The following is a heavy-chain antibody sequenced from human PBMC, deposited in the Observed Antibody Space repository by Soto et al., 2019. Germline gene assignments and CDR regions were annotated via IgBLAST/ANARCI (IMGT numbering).Heavy chain of an antibody. CDR2: IRNKANSYTT. V-gene: IGHV3-72*01. Sequence: EVQLVESGGGLVQPGGSQRLSCAASGFTFSDHYMDWVRQAPGTGLEWVGRIRNKANSYTTDYAASVKGRFTISRDDSKDSLYLQMISLKTEDTAIYYCARDSGKGAYFDYWGHGTLATVSS. CDR3: ARDSGKGAYFDY. J-gene: IGHJ4*01. CDR1: GFTFSDHY. D-gene: IGHD1-26*01.